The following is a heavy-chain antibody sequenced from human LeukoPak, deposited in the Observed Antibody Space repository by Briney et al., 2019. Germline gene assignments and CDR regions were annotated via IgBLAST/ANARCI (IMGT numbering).Heavy chain of an antibody. J-gene: IGHJ4*02. D-gene: IGHD3-3*01. Sequence: PGGSLRLSCAASGFTFTNAWMTWVRQAPGKGLEWVGFIRGKAYGGTAEYAASVKGRFSISRDDSRSIAYLQMNSLKTEDTAVYYCTGDQFFWGQGALVTVSS. V-gene: IGHV3-49*04. CDR1: GFTFTNAW. CDR2: IRGKAYGGTA. CDR3: TGDQFF.